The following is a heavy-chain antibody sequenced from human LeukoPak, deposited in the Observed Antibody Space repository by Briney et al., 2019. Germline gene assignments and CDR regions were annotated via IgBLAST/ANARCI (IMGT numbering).Heavy chain of an antibody. CDR2: INPNDDGT. CDR3: ARGLFYYGSGSYHRFDY. J-gene: IGHJ4*02. D-gene: IGHD3-22*01. V-gene: IGHV1-2*02. CDR1: GYTFTGYY. Sequence: ASVKVSCKASGYTFTGYYLHWVRQAPGQGLEWMGWINPNDDGTKSAQKFQGRVTMTKDTSINTAYMELSSLRSDDTAMYYCARGLFYYGSGSYHRFDYWGLGTLVTVSS.